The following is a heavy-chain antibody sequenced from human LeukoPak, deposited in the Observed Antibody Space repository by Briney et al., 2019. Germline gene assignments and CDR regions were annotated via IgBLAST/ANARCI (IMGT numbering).Heavy chain of an antibody. CDR1: GYTLTELS. Sequence: ASVKVSCKVSGYTLTELSMHWVRQAPGKGLEWMGGLDPEDGETIYAQKFQGRVTMTEDTSTDTAYMELSGLRSEDTAVYYCATDRLRYFDWSFDYWGQGTLVTVSS. CDR2: LDPEDGET. CDR3: ATDRLRYFDWSFDY. J-gene: IGHJ4*02. V-gene: IGHV1-24*01. D-gene: IGHD3-9*01.